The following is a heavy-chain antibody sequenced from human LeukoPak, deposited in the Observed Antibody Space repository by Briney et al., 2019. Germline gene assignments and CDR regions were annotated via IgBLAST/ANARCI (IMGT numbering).Heavy chain of an antibody. CDR3: ARVTSWNYGNYNWFDP. D-gene: IGHD1-7*01. Sequence: EASVKVSCKASGGTFSSYATSWVRQAPGQGLEWMGGIIPIFGTANYAQKFQGRVTITADKSTSTAYMELSSLRSEDTAVYYCARVTSWNYGNYNWFDPWGQGTLVTVSS. V-gene: IGHV1-69*06. J-gene: IGHJ5*02. CDR2: IIPIFGTA. CDR1: GGTFSSYA.